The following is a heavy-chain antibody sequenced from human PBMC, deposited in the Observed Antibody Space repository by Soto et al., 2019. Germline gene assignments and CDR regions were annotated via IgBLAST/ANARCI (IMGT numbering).Heavy chain of an antibody. CDR1: GFTFSNAW. D-gene: IGHD6-13*01. V-gene: IGHV3-15*07. Sequence: EVQLVESGGGLVKPGGSLRLSCAASGFTFSNAWMNWVRQAPGKGLEWVGRIKSKTDGGTTDYAAPVKGRFTISRDDSKNTLYLQMNSLKTADTAVYYCTTDFGVAAAGGFDYWGQGTLVTVSS. CDR2: IKSKTDGGTT. J-gene: IGHJ4*02. CDR3: TTDFGVAAAGGFDY.